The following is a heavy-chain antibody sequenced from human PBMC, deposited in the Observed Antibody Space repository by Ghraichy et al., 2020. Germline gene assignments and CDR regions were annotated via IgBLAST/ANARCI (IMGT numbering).Heavy chain of an antibody. Sequence: SETLSLTCTVSGGSVSSGSYYWSWIRQPPGKGLEWIGYIYYSGSTNYNPSLKSRVTISVDTSKNQFSLKLSSVTAADTAVYYCASALRGVTYYYGMDVWGQGTTVTVSS. J-gene: IGHJ6*02. CDR1: GGSVSSGSYY. CDR2: IYYSGST. D-gene: IGHD5-12*01. CDR3: ASALRGVTYYYGMDV. V-gene: IGHV4-61*01.